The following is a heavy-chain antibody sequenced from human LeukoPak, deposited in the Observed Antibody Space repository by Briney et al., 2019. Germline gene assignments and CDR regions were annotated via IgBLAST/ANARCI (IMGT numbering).Heavy chain of an antibody. V-gene: IGHV1-69*04. Sequence: ASVKVSCKASGGTFSSYAISWVRQAPGQGLEWMGRIIPILCIANYAQKFQGRVTITADESTSTAYMELSSLRSEDTAVYYCARDSGYYDSSGYYGAPGYFDYWGQGTLVTVSS. CDR1: GGTFSSYA. CDR2: IIPILCIA. D-gene: IGHD3-22*01. CDR3: ARDSGYYDSSGYYGAPGYFDY. J-gene: IGHJ4*02.